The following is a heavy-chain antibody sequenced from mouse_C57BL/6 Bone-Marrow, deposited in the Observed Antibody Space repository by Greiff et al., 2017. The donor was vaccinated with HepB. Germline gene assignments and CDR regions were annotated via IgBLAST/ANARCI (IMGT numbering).Heavy chain of an antibody. D-gene: IGHD1-1*01. CDR3: ARGYYGSEGGLDY. CDR1: GYTFTSYW. V-gene: IGHV1-69*01. Sequence: QVQLQQPGAELVMPGASVKLSCKASGYTFTSYWMHWVKQRPGQGLEWIGEIDPSDSYTNYNQKFKGKSTLTVDKSSSTAYMQLSSLTSEDSAVDYCARGYYGSEGGLDYWGQGTTLTVSS. CDR2: IDPSDSYT. J-gene: IGHJ2*01.